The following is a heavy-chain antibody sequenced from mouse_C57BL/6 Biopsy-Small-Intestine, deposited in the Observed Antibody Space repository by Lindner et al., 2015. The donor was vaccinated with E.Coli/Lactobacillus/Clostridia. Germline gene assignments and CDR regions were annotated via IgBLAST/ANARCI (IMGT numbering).Heavy chain of an antibody. D-gene: IGHD2-4*01. CDR3: ARGDDYEDYAMDY. CDR2: IYPGDGDT. CDR1: GYAFSSYW. V-gene: IGHV1-80*01. J-gene: IGHJ4*01. Sequence: VQLQESGPELVKPGASVKISCKASGYAFSSYWMNWVKQRPGKGLEWIGQIYPGDGDTNYNGKFKGKATLTADKSSSTAYMELRSLTSEDSAVYFCARGDDYEDYAMDYWGQGTSVTVSS.